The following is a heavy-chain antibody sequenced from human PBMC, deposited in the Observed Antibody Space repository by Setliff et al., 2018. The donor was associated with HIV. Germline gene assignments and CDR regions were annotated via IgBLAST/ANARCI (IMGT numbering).Heavy chain of an antibody. CDR1: GGSISSGSYY. J-gene: IGHJ6*04. Sequence: SETLSLPCTVAGGSISSGSYYWSWIRQPAGKGLEWIGHIYTSGSTNYNPSLKSRVTISVDTSKNQFSLNLTYVTAADPAVYYCAKEGSWSSSWHQMDVWGKGTTVTVSS. CDR3: AKEGSWSSSWHQMDV. D-gene: IGHD6-13*01. CDR2: IYTSGST. V-gene: IGHV4-61*09.